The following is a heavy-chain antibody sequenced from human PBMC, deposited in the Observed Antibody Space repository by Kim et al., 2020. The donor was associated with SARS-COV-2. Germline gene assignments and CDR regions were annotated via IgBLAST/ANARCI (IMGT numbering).Heavy chain of an antibody. CDR1: GFNFGDYP. CDR3: ARDINYNFDY. D-gene: IGHD4-4*01. V-gene: IGHV3-21*01. Sequence: GGSLRLSCAASGFNFGDYPMNWVRQAPGKGLECVSSINHDGNYIYYADSVKGRFTISRDNARNSLYLQMNSLRAGDTAIYYCARDINYNFDYWGQGAQVTVSS. CDR2: INHDGNYI. J-gene: IGHJ4*02.